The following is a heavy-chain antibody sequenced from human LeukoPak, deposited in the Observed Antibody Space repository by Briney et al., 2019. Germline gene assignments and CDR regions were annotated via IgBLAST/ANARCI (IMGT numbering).Heavy chain of an antibody. CDR2: IKQDGSEK. V-gene: IGHV3-7*01. CDR3: ARERQNKDFWSGGDY. Sequence: GGSLKLSCAASGFTFSTYWMSWVRQAPGKGLEWVANIKQDGSEKYYVDSVKGRFTISRDNAKNSLYLQMNTLRPEDTAVYYCARERQNKDFWSGGDYWGQGTLVTVSS. D-gene: IGHD3-3*01. CDR1: GFTFSTYW. J-gene: IGHJ4*02.